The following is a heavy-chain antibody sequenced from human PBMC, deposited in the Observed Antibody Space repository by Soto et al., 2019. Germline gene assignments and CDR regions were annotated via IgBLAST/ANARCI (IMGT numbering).Heavy chain of an antibody. V-gene: IGHV6-1*01. CDR3: ARDLSPSSKSSQSVPLDALDF. CDR1: VDRVSSNSAA. CDR2: TYYRSKLYN. Sequence: SQTLSLTCVISVDRVSSNSAAWNWISQSPSRGLEWLGRTYYRSKLYNDYAVSVKSRITINPDTSKNQFSLQLNSVTPEDTAVYYCARDLSPSSKSSQSVPLDALDFWGKGTMVTXS. J-gene: IGHJ3*01. D-gene: IGHD6-6*01.